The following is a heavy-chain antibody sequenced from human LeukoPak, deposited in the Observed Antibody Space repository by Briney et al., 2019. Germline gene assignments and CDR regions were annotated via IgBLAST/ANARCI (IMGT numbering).Heavy chain of an antibody. Sequence: GVLRLSCAGSGFSVSDKYMTWVRQAPGKGLEWLSIIYSGGSTFYADSVKGRFTISRDTSKNTVYLEMNSLRLEDTAVYYCARGPHGLQLWHYFDYWGLGTLVTVSS. V-gene: IGHV3-66*02. D-gene: IGHD5-18*01. J-gene: IGHJ4*02. CDR2: IYSGGST. CDR3: ARGPHGLQLWHYFDY. CDR1: GFSVSDKY.